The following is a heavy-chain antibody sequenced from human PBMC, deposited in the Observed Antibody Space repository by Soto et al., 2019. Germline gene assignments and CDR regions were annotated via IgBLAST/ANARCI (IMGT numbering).Heavy chain of an antibody. CDR1: GYTFTSYG. CDR2: ISAYNGNT. D-gene: IGHD6-6*01. J-gene: IGHJ4*02. CDR3: ARESRIISSPWGFRY. Sequence: QVQLVQSGAEVKKPGASVKVSCKASGYTFTSYGISWVRQAPGQGLEWMGWISAYNGNTNYAQKLQGRVTMTTDTSTSTAYRELRSLRSDDTAVYYCARESRIISSPWGFRYWGQGTLVTVSS. V-gene: IGHV1-18*01.